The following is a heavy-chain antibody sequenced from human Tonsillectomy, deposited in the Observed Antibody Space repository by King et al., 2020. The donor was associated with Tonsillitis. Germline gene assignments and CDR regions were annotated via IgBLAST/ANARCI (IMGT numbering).Heavy chain of an antibody. D-gene: IGHD3-3*01. J-gene: IGHJ3*01. CDR1: NASISSGGYS. Sequence: QLQESGSGLVKPSKTLSLTCAVSNASISSGGYSWTWIRQPPGKGLEWIGCFHHSGDTFYNPSLRSRLTVSVDRSKNQFSLKLRSVTAADTAIYYCARDQDDFWSAAFDLWGQGPLVTVSS. CDR2: FHHSGDT. CDR3: ARDQDDFWSAAFDL. V-gene: IGHV4-30-2*01.